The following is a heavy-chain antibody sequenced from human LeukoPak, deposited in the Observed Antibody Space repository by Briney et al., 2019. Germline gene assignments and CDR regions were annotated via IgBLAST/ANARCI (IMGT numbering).Heavy chain of an antibody. Sequence: GGSLRLSCAASGFTFSNYGMHWVRQAPGKGLEWVAVISYDGSNKYYADSVKGRFTISRDNSKNTLYLQMNSLRAEDTAVYYCAKVGTYCSGGSCSNYYYYMDVWGKGTTVTVSS. CDR1: GFTFSNYG. J-gene: IGHJ6*03. CDR2: ISYDGSNK. CDR3: AKVGTYCSGGSCSNYYYYMDV. V-gene: IGHV3-30*18. D-gene: IGHD2-15*01.